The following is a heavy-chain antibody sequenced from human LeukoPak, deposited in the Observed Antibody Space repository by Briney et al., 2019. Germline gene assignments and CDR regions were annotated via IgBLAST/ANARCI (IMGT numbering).Heavy chain of an antibody. CDR1: GYTFTSYG. CDR2: ISAYNGNT. V-gene: IGHV1-18*01. D-gene: IGHD3-22*01. J-gene: IGHJ3*02. Sequence: ASVKVSCKASGYTFTSYGISWVRQAPGQGLEWMGWISAYNGNTNYAQKLQGRVTMTTDTSTSTAYMELSSLRSEDTAVYYCAREKRDYDSSYAFDIWGQGTMVTVSS. CDR3: AREKRDYDSSYAFDI.